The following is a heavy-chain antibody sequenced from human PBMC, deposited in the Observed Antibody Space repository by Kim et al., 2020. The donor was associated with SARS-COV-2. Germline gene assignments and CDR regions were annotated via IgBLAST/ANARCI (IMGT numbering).Heavy chain of an antibody. CDR2: INPNSGVT. CDR1: GYTFIGYY. Sequence: ASVKVSCKASGYTFIGYYMHWVRRAPGQGLEWMGWINPNSGVTNYAQKFQGWVTMTRDTSISTAYMELSRLRSDDTAVYSCARETTVTTGVAAFDIWGQGTMVTVSS. V-gene: IGHV1-2*04. CDR3: ARETTVTTGVAAFDI. D-gene: IGHD4-17*01. J-gene: IGHJ3*02.